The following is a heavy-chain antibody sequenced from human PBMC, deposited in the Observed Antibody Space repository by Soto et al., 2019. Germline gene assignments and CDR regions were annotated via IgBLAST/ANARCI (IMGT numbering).Heavy chain of an antibody. CDR2: ISGSSTYT. J-gene: IGHJ4*02. D-gene: IGHD3-10*01. V-gene: IGHV3-11*06. CDR1: GFTFSDYY. Sequence: QVQLVESGGGLVKPGGSLRLSCAASGFTFSDYYMTWIRQAPGKVLEWISYISGSSTYTNYADSVKGRFTISRDNAKNSLYLQMNSLRAEDTAVYYCARDGAYGSGSYYSSFDSWGQGTLVTVSS. CDR3: ARDGAYGSGSYYSSFDS.